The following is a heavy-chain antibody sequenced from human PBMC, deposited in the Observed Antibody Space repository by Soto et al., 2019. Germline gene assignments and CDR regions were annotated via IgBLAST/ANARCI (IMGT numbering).Heavy chain of an antibody. J-gene: IGHJ5*02. D-gene: IGHD4-17*01. CDR3: ARDQPHGDYWGWFDP. Sequence: PGGSLRLSCAASGFTFDDYGMSWVRQAPGKGLEWVSGINRNDGSTAYADSVKGRFTISRDNAKNSLYLQMNSLRAEDTALYHWARDQPHGDYWGWFDPWGQGTLVTVSS. V-gene: IGHV3-20*01. CDR1: GFTFDDYG. CDR2: INRNDGST.